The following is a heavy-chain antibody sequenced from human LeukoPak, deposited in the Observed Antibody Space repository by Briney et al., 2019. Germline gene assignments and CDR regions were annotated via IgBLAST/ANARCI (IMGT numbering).Heavy chain of an antibody. J-gene: IGHJ4*02. CDR2: IYPGDSDT. Sequence: GESLKISCKGSGYSFISYWIGWVSQMPGKGLEWMGIIYPGDSDTRYSPSFQGQVTISADKSISTAYLQWSSLKASYTAMYYCARLPGIVVVAFDYWGQGTLVTVSS. CDR3: ARLPGIVVVAFDY. CDR1: GYSFISYW. D-gene: IGHD3-22*01. V-gene: IGHV5-51*01.